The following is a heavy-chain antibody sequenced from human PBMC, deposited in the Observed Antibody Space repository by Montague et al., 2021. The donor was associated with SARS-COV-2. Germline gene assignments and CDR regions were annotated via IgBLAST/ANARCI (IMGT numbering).Heavy chain of an antibody. V-gene: IGHV4-61*01. CDR2: IYYSGSA. J-gene: IGHJ6*02. CDR1: GGSVSSGSYY. CDR3: ARDPWRITIFGVVTRYGMDV. Sequence: SETLSLTCIVSGGSVSSGSYYWSWIRQPPGKGLVWIGYIYYSGSANYNPSLKSRVTISVDTSKNQFSLKLSSVTAADTAVYYCARDPWRITIFGVVTRYGMDVWGQGTTVTVSS. D-gene: IGHD3-3*01.